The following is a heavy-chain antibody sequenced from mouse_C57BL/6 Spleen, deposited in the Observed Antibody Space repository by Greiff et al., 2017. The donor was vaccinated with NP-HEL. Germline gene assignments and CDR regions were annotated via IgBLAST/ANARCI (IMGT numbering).Heavy chain of an antibody. CDR2: IYPGNSDP. Sequence: EVQLQQSGTVLARPGASVKMSCKTSGYTFTSYWMHWVKQRPGQGLEWIGAIYPGNSDPSYNQKFKGKAKLTAVTSASTAYMELSSLTNEDAAVYYCTRDYYGSGVWYFDVWGTGTTVTVSA. J-gene: IGHJ1*03. CDR3: TRDYYGSGVWYFDV. CDR1: GYTFTSYW. D-gene: IGHD1-1*01. V-gene: IGHV1-5*01.